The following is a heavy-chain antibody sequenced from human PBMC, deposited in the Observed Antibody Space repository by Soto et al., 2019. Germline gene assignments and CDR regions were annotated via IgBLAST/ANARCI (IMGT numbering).Heavy chain of an antibody. V-gene: IGHV4-34*01. CDR2: INHSGST. Sequence: SETLSLTCAVYGGSFSGYYWSWIRQPPGKGLEWIGEINHSGSTNYNPSLKSRVTISVDTSKNQFSLKLSSVTAADTAVYYCARVDTPEPYSSSWYDYWGQGTLVTVSS. CDR3: ARVDTPEPYSSSWYDY. CDR1: GGSFSGYY. J-gene: IGHJ4*02. D-gene: IGHD6-13*01.